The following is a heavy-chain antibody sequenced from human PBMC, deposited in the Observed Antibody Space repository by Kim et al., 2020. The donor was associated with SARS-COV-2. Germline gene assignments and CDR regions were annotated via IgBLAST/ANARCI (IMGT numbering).Heavy chain of an antibody. Sequence: ASVKVSCKASGYTFSSYAMHWVRQAPGQRPEWMGWINAGNGNTKYSQKLQGRVTITRDTSASTVYMELSSLRSEDTAVYYCARGREVLLWFGEIPTFDYWGQGTLVTVSS. CDR2: INAGNGNT. D-gene: IGHD3-10*01. CDR3: ARGREVLLWFGEIPTFDY. V-gene: IGHV1-3*01. CDR1: GYTFSSYA. J-gene: IGHJ4*02.